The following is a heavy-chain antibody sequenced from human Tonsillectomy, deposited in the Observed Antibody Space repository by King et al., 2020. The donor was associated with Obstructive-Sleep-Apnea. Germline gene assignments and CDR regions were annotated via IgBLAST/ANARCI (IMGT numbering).Heavy chain of an antibody. Sequence: QLQESGPGLVKPSETLSLTCTVSGCSISSSSYYWGWIRQPPGKGLEWIGSIYYSGSTYYNPSLKSRVTISVDTSKNQFSLKLSSVTAADTAVYYCARPNTIAGKPSWFDPWGQGTLVTVSS. CDR3: ARPNTIAGKPSWFDP. J-gene: IGHJ5*02. D-gene: IGHD6-13*01. CDR1: GCSISSSSYY. CDR2: IYYSGST. V-gene: IGHV4-39*07.